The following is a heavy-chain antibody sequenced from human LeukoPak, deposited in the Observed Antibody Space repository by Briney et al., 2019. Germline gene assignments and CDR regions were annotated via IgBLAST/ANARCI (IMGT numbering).Heavy chain of an antibody. Sequence: PGGSLRLSCAASGFTFSSYWMHWVRQAPGKGLVWVSRINSDGSSTSYADSVKGRFTISRDNAKNTLYLQMNSLRAEDTAVYYCACRSSGYFSGALDCWGQGTLVTVSS. V-gene: IGHV3-74*01. CDR1: GFTFSSYW. CDR3: ACRSSGYFSGALDC. J-gene: IGHJ4*02. CDR2: INSDGSST. D-gene: IGHD3-22*01.